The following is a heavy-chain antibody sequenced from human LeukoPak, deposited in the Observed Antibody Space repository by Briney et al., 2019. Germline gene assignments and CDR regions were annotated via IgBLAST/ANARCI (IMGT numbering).Heavy chain of an antibody. CDR3: AKFRAGLELGDAFDI. J-gene: IGHJ3*02. D-gene: IGHD6-19*01. Sequence: GGSLRLSCAASGFTFSSYAMSWVRQAPGKGLEWVSAISGSGGSTYYADSVKGRFTISRDNSKNTLYLQMNSPRAEDTAVYYCAKFRAGLELGDAFDIWGQGTMVTVSS. V-gene: IGHV3-23*01. CDR1: GFTFSSYA. CDR2: ISGSGGST.